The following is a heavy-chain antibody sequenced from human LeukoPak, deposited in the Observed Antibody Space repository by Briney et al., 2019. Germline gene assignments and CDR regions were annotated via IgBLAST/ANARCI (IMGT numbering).Heavy chain of an antibody. CDR2: IRSDGSTE. CDR1: GFTFNKYA. V-gene: IGHV3-30*02. J-gene: IGHJ4*02. Sequence: PGGSLRLSCAASGFTFNKYAMHWVRQAPGKGLEWVAYIRSDGSTEYYADSVKGRFTISRDNSKNTLYLQMNSLRAEDTAVYYCARGQYGDYAYDYWGQGTLVTVSS. D-gene: IGHD4-17*01. CDR3: ARGQYGDYAYDY.